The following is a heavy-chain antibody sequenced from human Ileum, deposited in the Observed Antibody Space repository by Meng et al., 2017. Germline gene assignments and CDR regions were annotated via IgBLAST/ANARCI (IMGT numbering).Heavy chain of an antibody. Sequence: VQLVESGGGLVHLGGFLRLSCAASEFTVSNNYMCWVRQAPGKGLEWVSLIYSGGNTKNADSVKGRFTISRDNSKNTLYRQMNSLRAEDTAVYYCAGNTELDCWGQGALVTVS. J-gene: IGHJ4*02. CDR2: IYSGGNT. CDR3: AGNTELDC. CDR1: EFTVSNNY. D-gene: IGHD1/OR15-1a*01. V-gene: IGHV3-66*01.